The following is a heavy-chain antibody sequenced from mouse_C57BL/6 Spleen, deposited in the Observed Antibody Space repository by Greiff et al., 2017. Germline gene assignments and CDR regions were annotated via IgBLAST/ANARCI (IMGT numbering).Heavy chain of an antibody. CDR1: GYAFSSSW. CDR3: AREKYYGSSYEYFDY. J-gene: IGHJ2*01. V-gene: IGHV1-82*01. Sequence: QVHVKQSGPELVKPGASVKISCKASGYAFSSSWMNWVKQRPGKGLEWIGRIYPGDGDTNYNGKFKGKATLTADKSSSTAYMQLSSLTSEDSAVYFCAREKYYGSSYEYFDYWGQGTTLTVSS. CDR2: IYPGDGDT. D-gene: IGHD1-1*01.